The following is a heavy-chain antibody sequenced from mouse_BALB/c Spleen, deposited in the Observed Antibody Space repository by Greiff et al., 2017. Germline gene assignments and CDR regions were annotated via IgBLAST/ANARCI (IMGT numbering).Heavy chain of an antibody. CDR2: IYPVTGST. J-gene: IGHJ4*01. D-gene: IGHD2-1*01. CDR3: ARGVYGNYFYAMDY. V-gene: IGHV1S132*01. CDR1: GYIFTNYW. Sequence: VQLLQSGAELVRPGASVKLSCKTSGYIFTNYWIHWVKQRSGQGLEWIARIYPVTGSTYYNAKFKGKATLTADTSSSTSYMQLSRLRSEDSAVYVGARGVYGNYFYAMDYWGQGTSVTVSS.